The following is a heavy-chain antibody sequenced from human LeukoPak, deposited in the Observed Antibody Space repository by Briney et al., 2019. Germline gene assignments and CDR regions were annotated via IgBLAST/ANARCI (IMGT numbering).Heavy chain of an antibody. J-gene: IGHJ4*02. CDR3: AKGSYCSSTSCSLGY. D-gene: IGHD2-2*01. V-gene: IGHV3-23*01. Sequence: GGSLRLSCAASGFTFSSYAMSWVRQAPGKGLEWVSGISGSGGSTYYADSVKGRFTISRDNSKNTLYLQMNSLRAEDTAVYYCAKGSYCSSTSCSLGYWGQGTPVTVSS. CDR1: GFTFSSYA. CDR2: ISGSGGST.